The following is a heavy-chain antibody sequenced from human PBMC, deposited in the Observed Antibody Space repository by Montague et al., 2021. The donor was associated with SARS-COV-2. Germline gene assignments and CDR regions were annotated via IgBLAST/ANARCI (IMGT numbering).Heavy chain of an antibody. D-gene: IGHD4-17*01. CDR3: AADYGERDWFDP. CDR1: GGSISSSSYY. J-gene: IGHJ5*02. Sequence: SETLSLTCTVSGGSISSSSYYWGWIRQPPGKGLEWTGSIYYSGSTYYNPSLKSRVTISVDTSKNQFSLKLSSVTAADTAVYYCAADYGERDWFDPWGQGTLVTVSS. CDR2: IYYSGST. V-gene: IGHV4-39*01.